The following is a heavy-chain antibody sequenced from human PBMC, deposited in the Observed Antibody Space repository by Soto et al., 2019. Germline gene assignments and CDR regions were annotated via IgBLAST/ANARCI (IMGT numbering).Heavy chain of an antibody. V-gene: IGHV2-5*02. CDR2: IYWDDDK. J-gene: IGHJ5*02. Sequence: QITLKESGPTLVKPTQTLTLTCTFSGFSLTTRGVGVGWIRQPPGKALECLALIYWDDDKRYSPSQQSRLSITKDTSKNQVVLTMTNVDAVDTATYYCAHIPNYYQYDWFDPWGQGTLVSVSS. CDR3: AHIPNYYQYDWFDP. D-gene: IGHD3-16*01. CDR1: GFSLTTRGVG.